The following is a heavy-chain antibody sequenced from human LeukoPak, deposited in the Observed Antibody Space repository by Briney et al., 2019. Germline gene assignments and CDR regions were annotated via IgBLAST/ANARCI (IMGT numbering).Heavy chain of an antibody. V-gene: IGHV3-53*01. CDR3: ARDVYCSGGSCGQH. CDR2: IYSDGST. Sequence: GGSLRLSCAASGFTVSSNYMSWVRQAPGQGLERVSVIYSDGSTYNADSAKGRFTISRDNSKNTLYLQMNSLRAEDTAVYYCARDVYCSGGSCGQHWGEGALVGVSS. D-gene: IGHD2-15*01. J-gene: IGHJ1*01. CDR1: GFTVSSNY.